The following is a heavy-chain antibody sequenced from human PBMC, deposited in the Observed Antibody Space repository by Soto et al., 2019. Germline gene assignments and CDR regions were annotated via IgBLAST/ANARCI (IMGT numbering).Heavy chain of an antibody. V-gene: IGHV3-15*01. Sequence: GGSLRLSCATSGFTFSNAWMNWVRQTPGKGLEWVGRIRSKTDGGTTDYAAPVKGRFTISRDESKNTLFLQMYSLRTEDTGVYYCSNQVDYQVYRYYYGMAVWAQWTTVTVS. CDR2: IRSKTDGGTT. D-gene: IGHD4-17*01. J-gene: IGHJ6*02. CDR3: SNQVDYQVYRYYYGMAV. CDR1: GFTFSNAW.